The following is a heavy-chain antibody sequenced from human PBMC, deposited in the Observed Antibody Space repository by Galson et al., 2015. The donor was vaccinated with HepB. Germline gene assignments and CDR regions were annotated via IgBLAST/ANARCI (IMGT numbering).Heavy chain of an antibody. CDR3: ARARIAVSGFDY. CDR1: GFTFSTYW. V-gene: IGHV3-74*01. Sequence: SLRLSCAASGFTFSTYWMHWVRQAPGKGLVWVSRITSDGSSTTYADSVKGRFTISRDNAKNTLYMQMNSLRAEDTAGYYCARARIAVSGFDYWGQGTLVTVSS. D-gene: IGHD6-19*01. J-gene: IGHJ4*02. CDR2: ITSDGSST.